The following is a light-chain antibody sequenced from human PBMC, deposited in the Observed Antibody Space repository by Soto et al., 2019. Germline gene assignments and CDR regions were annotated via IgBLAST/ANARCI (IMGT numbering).Light chain of an antibody. V-gene: IGLV2-14*01. J-gene: IGLJ1*01. Sequence: QSALTQPASVSGSPGQSITISCTGTSSDVGGSNYVSWYQQYPGKAPKLMIYDVRNRPSGVSNRFSGSKSGNTASLTISGLQAEDEADYYCGPYTSSDTLYVFGTGTKLTVL. CDR2: DVR. CDR3: GPYTSSDTLYV. CDR1: SSDVGGSNY.